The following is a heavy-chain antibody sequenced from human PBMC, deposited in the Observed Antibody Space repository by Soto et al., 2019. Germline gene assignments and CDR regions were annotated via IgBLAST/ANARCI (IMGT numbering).Heavy chain of an antibody. J-gene: IGHJ4*02. V-gene: IGHV1-69*02. CDR1: GGTFSSYT. Sequence: GASVKVSCKASGGTFSSYTISWVRQAPGQGLEWMGRIIPILGIANYAQKFQGRVTITADNSTSTAYMELSSLRSEDTAVYYCATSAPTYDYSSGWYMGPYYFDYWGQGTLVTVSS. CDR2: IIPILGIA. D-gene: IGHD6-19*01. CDR3: ATSAPTYDYSSGWYMGPYYFDY.